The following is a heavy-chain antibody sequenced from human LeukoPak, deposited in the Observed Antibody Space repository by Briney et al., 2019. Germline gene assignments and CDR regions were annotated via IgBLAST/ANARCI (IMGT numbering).Heavy chain of an antibody. Sequence: GGSLRLSCVASGFTFSDYYMNWIRQAPGKGLEWVSHITTSGSTIYYIDSVKGRFTISRDNAKNSLYLQMNSLRAEDTAVYYCARSNSYGYVRTMDVWGQGTTVTVSS. V-gene: IGHV3-11*01. CDR3: ARSNSYGYVRTMDV. D-gene: IGHD5-18*01. CDR2: ITTSGSTI. CDR1: GFTFSDYY. J-gene: IGHJ6*02.